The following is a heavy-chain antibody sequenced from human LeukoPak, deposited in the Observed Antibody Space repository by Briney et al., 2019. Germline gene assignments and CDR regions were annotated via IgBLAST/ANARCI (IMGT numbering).Heavy chain of an antibody. J-gene: IGHJ6*02. D-gene: IGHD4-11*01. V-gene: IGHV3-21*01. CDR1: GFTFSSYS. CDR3: ARNDYQGYYYYGMDV. CDR2: ISSSSSYI. Sequence: GGSLRLSRAASGFTFSSYSMNWVRQAPGKGLEWVSSISSSSSYIYYADSVKGRFTISRDNAKNSLYLQMNSLRAEDTAVYYCARNDYQGYYYYGMDVWGQGTTVTVSS.